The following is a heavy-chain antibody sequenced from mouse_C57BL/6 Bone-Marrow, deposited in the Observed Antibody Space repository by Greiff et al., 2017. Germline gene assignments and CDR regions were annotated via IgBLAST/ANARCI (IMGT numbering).Heavy chain of an antibody. Sequence: QVQLQQPGAELVRPGTSVKLSCKASGYTFTSYWMHWVKQRPGQGLEWIGVIDPSDSYTNYNQKFKGKATLTVDTSSSTAYMQLSSLTSEDSAVYYCARKGDYGSSTWFAYWGQGTLVTVSA. CDR3: ARKGDYGSSTWFAY. J-gene: IGHJ3*01. CDR2: IDPSDSYT. D-gene: IGHD1-1*01. CDR1: GYTFTSYW. V-gene: IGHV1-59*01.